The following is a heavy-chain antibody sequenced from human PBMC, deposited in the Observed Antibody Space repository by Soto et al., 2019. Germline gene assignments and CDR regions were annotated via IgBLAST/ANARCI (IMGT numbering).Heavy chain of an antibody. Sequence: PGPPVKVSCKASGYTFTSYGISWVRQAPGQGLEWMGWISAYNGNTNYAQKLQGRVTMTTDTSTSTAYMELRSLRSDDTAVYYCARDGGQWLVQYYFDYWGQGTLVTVSS. J-gene: IGHJ4*02. CDR2: ISAYNGNT. V-gene: IGHV1-18*04. D-gene: IGHD6-19*01. CDR1: GYTFTSYG. CDR3: ARDGGQWLVQYYFDY.